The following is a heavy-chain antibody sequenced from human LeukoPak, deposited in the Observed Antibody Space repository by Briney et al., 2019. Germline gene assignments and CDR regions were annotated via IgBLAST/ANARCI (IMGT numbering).Heavy chain of an antibody. Sequence: GGSLRLSCAASGFTFDGYTMHWVRQAPGKGLEWVSLISWDGDNTYYADSVKGRFTISRDNAKKSLYMQMNSLRAEDTALYYCARDGDTVLTRGYYYYLDVWGKGTAVTVSS. D-gene: IGHD3-10*01. V-gene: IGHV3-43*01. CDR3: ARDGDTVLTRGYYYYLDV. CDR2: ISWDGDNT. J-gene: IGHJ6*03. CDR1: GFTFDGYT.